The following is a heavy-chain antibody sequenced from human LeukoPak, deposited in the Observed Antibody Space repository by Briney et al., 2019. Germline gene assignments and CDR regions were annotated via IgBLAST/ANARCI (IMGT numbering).Heavy chain of an antibody. CDR2: IIPMQGTP. Sequence: GASVKVSCKASGGTFSSYNFIWVRQAPGQGLEWMGGIIPMQGTPNYAQKFQDRVTISADKSTSTAYMELSSLRSEDTAVYYCAGGIFGVVITPFDYWGQGTLVTVSS. J-gene: IGHJ4*02. V-gene: IGHV1-69*08. CDR3: AGGIFGVVITPFDY. D-gene: IGHD3-3*01. CDR1: GGTFSSYN.